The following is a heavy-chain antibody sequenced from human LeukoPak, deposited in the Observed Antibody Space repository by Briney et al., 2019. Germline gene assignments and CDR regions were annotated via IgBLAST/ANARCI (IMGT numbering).Heavy chain of an antibody. D-gene: IGHD2-2*02. CDR1: GFTFSSYW. CDR2: INTDGSST. Sequence: PGGSLRLSCAASGFTFSSYWMHWVRQAPGKGLVWVSRINTDGSSTSYADSVKGRFTISRDNAKNTLYLQMNSLRAEDTAVYYCARESDYVVVPAAIPNWFDPWGQGTLVTVSS. J-gene: IGHJ5*02. V-gene: IGHV3-74*01. CDR3: ARESDYVVVPAAIPNWFDP.